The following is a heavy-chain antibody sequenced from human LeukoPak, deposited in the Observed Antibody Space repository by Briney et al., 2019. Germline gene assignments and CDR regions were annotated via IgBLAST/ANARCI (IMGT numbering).Heavy chain of an antibody. V-gene: IGHV4-61*01. Sequence: SETLSLTCTVSGGSVSSGSYYWRWVRQPPGKGLEWIGYIYCSGSTNYNPSLKSLVTISVDTSKNQFSLKLSSVTAADTAVYYCARSIMITSQFDYWGQGTLVTVSS. CDR2: IYCSGST. D-gene: IGHD3-16*01. CDR1: GGSVSSGSYY. J-gene: IGHJ4*02. CDR3: ARSIMITSQFDY.